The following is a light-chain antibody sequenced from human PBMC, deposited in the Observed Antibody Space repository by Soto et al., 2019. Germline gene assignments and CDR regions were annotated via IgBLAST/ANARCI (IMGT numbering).Light chain of an antibody. J-gene: IGKJ3*01. CDR1: RHGNINA. CDR2: GAS. V-gene: IGKV3-20*01. CDR3: QQYGASPFT. Sequence: VVLTQSPATLSLSPGDRATLSCRASRHGNINALGWYQQKPGRTPTLLIYGASTRATDIPDRFSATGSGTDFSLTISGVEPEDSAVYYCQQYGASPFTFGPGTRLEI.